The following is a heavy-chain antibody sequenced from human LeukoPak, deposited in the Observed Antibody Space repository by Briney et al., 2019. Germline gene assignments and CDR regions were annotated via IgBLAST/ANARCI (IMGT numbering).Heavy chain of an antibody. CDR2: INSDGSST. CDR1: GFTFSSHW. V-gene: IGHV3-74*01. Sequence: GGSLRLSCAASGFTFSSHWMHWVRQAPGKGRVCVSLINSDGSSTNYADSVKGRFTISRDNAKNTLDLQMNGLRAEDTAVYYCARDANYFDSSGHYNGYYMDAWGKGTTVTISS. CDR3: ARDANYFDSSGHYNGYYMDA. J-gene: IGHJ6*03. D-gene: IGHD3-22*01.